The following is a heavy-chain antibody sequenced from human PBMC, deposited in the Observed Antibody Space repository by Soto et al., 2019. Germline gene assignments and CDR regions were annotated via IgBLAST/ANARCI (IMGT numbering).Heavy chain of an antibody. CDR1: GFTFGDYA. J-gene: IGHJ6*02. CDR2: IRSKAYGGTT. CDR3: TRDKSLVPAAIDYYYGMDV. V-gene: IGHV3-49*04. Sequence: GGSLRLSCTASGFTFGDYAMSWVRQAPGKGLEWVGFIRSKAYGGTTEYAASVKGRFTISRDDSKSIAYLQMNSLKTEDTAVYYCTRDKSLVPAAIDYYYGMDVWGQGTTVTVSS. D-gene: IGHD2-2*01.